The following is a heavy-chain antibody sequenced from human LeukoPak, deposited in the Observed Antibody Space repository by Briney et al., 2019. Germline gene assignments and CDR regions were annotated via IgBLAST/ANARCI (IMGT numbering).Heavy chain of an antibody. CDR2: IYSGGNT. CDR1: GFTVSSNY. CDR3: EREWDDNYGSGTYFDH. J-gene: IGHJ4*02. V-gene: IGHV3-66*01. D-gene: IGHD3-10*01. Sequence: PGGSLRLACAAAGFTVSSNYMSWVRQAPRRVLEWVSAIYSGGNTYSADSVKGRFTISRDNSRNTLYVPMNSLRAEDTAVYYCEREWDDNYGSGTYFDHWGQGTLVTVPS.